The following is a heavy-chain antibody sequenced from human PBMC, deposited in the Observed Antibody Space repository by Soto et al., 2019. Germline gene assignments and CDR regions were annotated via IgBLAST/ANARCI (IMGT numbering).Heavy chain of an antibody. D-gene: IGHD6-6*01. Sequence: GGSLRLSCAASGFTLSSYWMHWVRQAPGKGLVWVSWINSDGSSTSYADSVKGRFTISRDNAKNTLYLQMNSLRAEDTAVYYCASGGSSLNFDSWGQGTLVTVSS. V-gene: IGHV3-74*01. CDR1: GFTLSSYW. CDR2: INSDGSST. CDR3: ASGGSSLNFDS. J-gene: IGHJ4*02.